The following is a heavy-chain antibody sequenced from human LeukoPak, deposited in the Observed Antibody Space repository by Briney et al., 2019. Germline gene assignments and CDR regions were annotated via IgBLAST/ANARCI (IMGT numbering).Heavy chain of an antibody. CDR2: ISSSGGST. CDR3: ASSGGLYGSGSYPSDY. V-gene: IGHV3-23*01. D-gene: IGHD3-10*01. Sequence: GGSLRLSCAASGFTFSSYTMSWVRQAPGKGLEWVSIISSSGGSTYYADSVKGRFTISRDNSKNTLYLQMNSLRAEDTAVYYCASSGGLYGSGSYPSDYWGQGTLVTVSS. J-gene: IGHJ4*02. CDR1: GFTFSSYT.